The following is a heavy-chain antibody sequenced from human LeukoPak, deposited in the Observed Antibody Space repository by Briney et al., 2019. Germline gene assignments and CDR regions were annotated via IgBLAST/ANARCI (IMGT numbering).Heavy chain of an antibody. CDR2: IYYSGST. V-gene: IGHV4-39*07. CDR3: ARVGSKFPYWYFDL. D-gene: IGHD6-25*01. CDR1: GGSISSSSYY. J-gene: IGHJ2*01. Sequence: SETLSLTCTVSGGSISSSSYYWGWIRQPPGKGLEWIGSIYYSGSTYYNPSLKSRVTISVDTSKNQFSLKLSSVTAADTAVYYCARVGSKFPYWYFDLWGRGTLVTVSS.